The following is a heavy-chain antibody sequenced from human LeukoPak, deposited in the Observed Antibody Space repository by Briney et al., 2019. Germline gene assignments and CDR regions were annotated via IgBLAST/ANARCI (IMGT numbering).Heavy chain of an antibody. CDR1: GFTFDDYD. CDR3: ARAAYSSGWYVLDY. J-gene: IGHJ4*02. CDR2: IYSGGST. V-gene: IGHV3-53*01. Sequence: GGSLRLSCAASGFTFDDYDMSWVRQAPGKGLEWVSVIYSGGSTYYADSVKGRFTIPRDNSKNTLYLQMNSLRAEDTAVYYCARAAYSSGWYVLDYWGQGTLVTVSS. D-gene: IGHD6-19*01.